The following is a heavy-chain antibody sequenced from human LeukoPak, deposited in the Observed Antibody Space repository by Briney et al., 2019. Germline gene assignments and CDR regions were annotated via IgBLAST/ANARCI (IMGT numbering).Heavy chain of an antibody. CDR3: AKSGLNRFDY. V-gene: IGHV3-72*01. J-gene: IGHJ4*02. CDR2: TKNKANSYTT. CDR1: GFTVSDHY. D-gene: IGHD2-15*01. Sequence: PGGSLRLSCAVSGFTVSDHYMDWVRQAPGKGLEWVGRTKNKANSYTTEYAASVKGRFTISRDDSQNSVYLQMNSPRAEDTAVYYCAKSGLNRFDYWGQGTLVTVSS.